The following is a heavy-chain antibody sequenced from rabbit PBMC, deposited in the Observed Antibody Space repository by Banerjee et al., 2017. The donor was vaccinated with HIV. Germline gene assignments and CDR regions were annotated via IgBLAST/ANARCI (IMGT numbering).Heavy chain of an antibody. J-gene: IGHJ4*01. CDR2: IYTGDGGT. CDR1: GFTISSSYY. CDR3: ARDTYGYAGYAYATGKFNL. D-gene: IGHD6-1*01. V-gene: IGHV1S40*01. Sequence: QSLEESGGDLVKPGASLTLTCTASGFTISSSYYMSWVRQAPGKGLEWIACIYTGDGGTRYATWAKGRFTISRASSTTVTLQMTSLTAADTATYFCARDTYGYAGYAYATGKFNLWGPGTLVTVS.